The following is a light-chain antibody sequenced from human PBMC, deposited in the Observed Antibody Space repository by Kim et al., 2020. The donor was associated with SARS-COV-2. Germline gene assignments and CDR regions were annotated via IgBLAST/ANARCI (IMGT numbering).Light chain of an antibody. Sequence: VALGQTGRITCQGDSLRRYYATWYQQKPGQAPIVVIYGKNNRPSGIPDRFSGSSSGDTASLTITGTQAGDEADYYCNSRGSNDNVLFGGGTQLTVL. V-gene: IGLV3-19*01. CDR2: GKN. CDR1: SLRRYY. J-gene: IGLJ2*01. CDR3: NSRGSNDNVL.